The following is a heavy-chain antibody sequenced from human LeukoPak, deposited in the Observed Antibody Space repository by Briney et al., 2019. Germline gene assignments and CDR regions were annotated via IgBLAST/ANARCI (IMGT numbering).Heavy chain of an antibody. V-gene: IGHV3-30*02. CDR1: GLTFSHYG. D-gene: IGHD3-22*01. CDR3: ATYSSLNRREFQY. J-gene: IGHJ1*01. CDR2: LQKDGSDI. Sequence: GGSLRLSCAASGLTFSHYGMHWVRQAPDKGLEWVAFLQKDGSDIHYADSVEGRFTISRDNAKNSLYLQMNSLRAEDTAVYYCATYSSLNRREFQYWGQGTLLTVSS.